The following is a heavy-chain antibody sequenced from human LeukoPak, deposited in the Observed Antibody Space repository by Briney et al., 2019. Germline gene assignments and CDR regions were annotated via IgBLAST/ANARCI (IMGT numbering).Heavy chain of an antibody. CDR3: TLIQGWGSGSYYRDF. Sequence: GGSLSLSCAASGFSISNDWMSWVRQAPGKGLEWVARVKSRSAGETTDYAAPVKVRFTISRDDSKNTLYLQMNSLKTEDTAVYGCTLIQGWGSGSYYRDFWGQGTLVTVSS. D-gene: IGHD3-10*01. J-gene: IGHJ4*02. V-gene: IGHV3-15*01. CDR1: GFSISNDW. CDR2: VKSRSAGETT.